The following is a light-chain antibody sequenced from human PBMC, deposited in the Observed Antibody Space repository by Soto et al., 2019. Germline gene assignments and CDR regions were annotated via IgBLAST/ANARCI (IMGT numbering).Light chain of an antibody. Sequence: DIQMTQSPSTLSASVEDRVTITCRASQSIGDLLAWYQQKPGEAPKLLIYKASNLQSGVPSRFSGSGSGTEFTLTISSLQPDDFATYYCQQYNSYSYTFGQGTKLEIK. CDR1: QSIGDL. V-gene: IGKV1-5*03. J-gene: IGKJ2*01. CDR2: KAS. CDR3: QQYNSYSYT.